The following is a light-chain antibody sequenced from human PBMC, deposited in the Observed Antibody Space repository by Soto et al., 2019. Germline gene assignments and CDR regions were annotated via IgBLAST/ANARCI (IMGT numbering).Light chain of an antibody. CDR3: QSYDGSLSGSV. V-gene: IGLV1-40*01. CDR2: GNT. J-gene: IGLJ2*01. CDR1: SSNIGAGYD. Sequence: QSALTQPPSVSGAPGQRVTISCTGSSSNIGAGYDVHWYQQLPGTAPKLLIYGNTIRPSGVPDRFSGSKSGTSASLAITGLQAEDEADYYCQSYDGSLSGSVFGGGTKVTVL.